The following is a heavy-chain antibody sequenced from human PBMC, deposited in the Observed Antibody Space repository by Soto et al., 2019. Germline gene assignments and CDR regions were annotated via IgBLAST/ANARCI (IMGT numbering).Heavy chain of an antibody. CDR1: GCTFTSND. CDR2: MNPNSGNT. Sequence: VKVSCRDSGCTFTSNDVDWVGQATGQGLEWMGWMNPNSGNTGYAQKFQGRVTMTRNTSISTAYMELSSLRSKDAAVYYCARENFWSGYQYYYYYYMDVWGKGTTVTVSS. CDR3: ARENFWSGYQYYYYYYMDV. V-gene: IGHV1-8*01. J-gene: IGHJ6*03. D-gene: IGHD3-3*01.